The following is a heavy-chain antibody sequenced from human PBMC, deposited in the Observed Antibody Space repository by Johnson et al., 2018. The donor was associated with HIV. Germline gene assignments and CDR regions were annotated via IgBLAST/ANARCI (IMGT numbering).Heavy chain of an antibody. CDR1: GLNFSDYG. Sequence: QVQLVESGGGVVQPGRSVRLSCAASGLNFSDYGMHWVRQAPGKGLEWVALIWYDGRNKYYEDSVKGRFTISRDNSNLYLEMNSLRVEDTAVYYCARGGYELFLNNAFDIWGQGTLVTVSA. J-gene: IGHJ3*02. CDR3: ARGGYELFLNNAFDI. CDR2: IWYDGRNK. V-gene: IGHV3-33*08. D-gene: IGHD1-1*01.